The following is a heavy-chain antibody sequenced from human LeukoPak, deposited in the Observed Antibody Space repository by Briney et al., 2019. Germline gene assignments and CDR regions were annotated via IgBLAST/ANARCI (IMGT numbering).Heavy chain of an antibody. CDR3: ARGRYYYDSSGYRGSPYYYYGMDV. D-gene: IGHD3-22*01. Sequence: PSETLSLTCAVSGYSISSSNWWGWIRQPPGKGLEWIGYIYYSGSIYYNPSLKSRVTISVDRSKNQFSLKLSSVTAADTAVYYCARGRYYYDSSGYRGSPYYYYGMDVWGQGTTVTVSS. J-gene: IGHJ6*02. CDR1: GYSISSSNW. CDR2: IYYSGSI. V-gene: IGHV4-28*05.